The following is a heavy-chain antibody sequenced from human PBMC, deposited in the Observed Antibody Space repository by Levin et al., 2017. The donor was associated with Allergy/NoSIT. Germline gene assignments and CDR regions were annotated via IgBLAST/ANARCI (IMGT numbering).Heavy chain of an antibody. CDR1: GGSIRSSSYY. V-gene: IGHV4-39*01. CDR3: ARLGLQQFVRGWFVP. J-gene: IGHJ5*02. D-gene: IGHD6-13*01. Sequence: SQTLSLTCPVSGGSIRSSSYYWGWIRQPPGEGLEWIGSIYYSGTTYYNPSLKSRVTISVDTSNNQFSLNLSSVTAADTAVYFCARLGLQQFVRGWFVPWGQGTLVTVSS. CDR2: IYYSGTT.